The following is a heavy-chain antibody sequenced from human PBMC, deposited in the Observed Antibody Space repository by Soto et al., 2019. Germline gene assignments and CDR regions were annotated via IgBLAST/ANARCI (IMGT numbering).Heavy chain of an antibody. V-gene: IGHV3-33*01. D-gene: IGHD4-17*01. J-gene: IGHJ6*02. CDR3: ARDWGYGDYPNYYYGMDV. CDR2: IWYDGSNK. CDR1: GFTFSSYG. Sequence: QVQLVESGGGVVQPGRSLRLSCAASGFTFSSYGMHWVRQAPGKGLEWVAVIWYDGSNKYYADSVKDRFTISRDNSKNTLYLQMNSMRAEDTAVYYCARDWGYGDYPNYYYGMDVWGQGYTVTVSS.